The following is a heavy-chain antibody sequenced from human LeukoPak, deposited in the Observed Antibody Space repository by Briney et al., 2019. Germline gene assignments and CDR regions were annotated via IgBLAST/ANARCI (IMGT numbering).Heavy chain of an antibody. CDR3: ARWYSSSWYYFDY. Sequence: SETLSLTCTVSGGSISSYYWSWIRQPPGKGLEWLGYIYYSGSTNYNPSLKSRVTISVDTSKNQFSLKLSSVTAADTAVYYCARWYSSSWYYFDYWGQGTLVTVSS. V-gene: IGHV4-59*01. CDR2: IYYSGST. J-gene: IGHJ4*02. D-gene: IGHD6-13*01. CDR1: GGSISSYY.